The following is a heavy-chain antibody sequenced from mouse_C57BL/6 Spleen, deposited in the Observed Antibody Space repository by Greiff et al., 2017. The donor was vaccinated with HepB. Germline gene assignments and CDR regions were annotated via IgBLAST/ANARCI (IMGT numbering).Heavy chain of an antibody. Sequence: EVQLQQSGAELVRPGASVKLSCTASGFNIKDDYMHWVKQRPEQGLEWIGWIDPENGDTEYASKFQGKATITADTSSNTAYLQLSSLTSEDTAVYYCTTGYDEAYWGQGTLVTVSA. D-gene: IGHD2-2*01. V-gene: IGHV14-4*01. CDR3: TTGYDEAY. CDR2: IDPENGDT. J-gene: IGHJ3*01. CDR1: GFNIKDDY.